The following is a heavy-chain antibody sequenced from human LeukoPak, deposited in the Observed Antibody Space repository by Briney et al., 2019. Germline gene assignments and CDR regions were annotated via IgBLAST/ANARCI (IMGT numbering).Heavy chain of an antibody. V-gene: IGHV4-61*05. CDR2: IYYTGST. Sequence: SETLSLTCTVSGGSISRSRYYWGWIRQPPGKGLEWIGYIYYTGSTTYNPSLKSRVTISVDTSKNQFSLKLRSVTAADTAVYYCARDYGDIPPDWYYDLWGRGTLVTVSS. D-gene: IGHD4-17*01. CDR1: GGSISRSRYY. J-gene: IGHJ2*01. CDR3: ARDYGDIPPDWYYDL.